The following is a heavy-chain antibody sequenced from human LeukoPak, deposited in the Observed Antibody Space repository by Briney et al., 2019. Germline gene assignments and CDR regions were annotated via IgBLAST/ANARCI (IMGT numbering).Heavy chain of an antibody. CDR1: GHSTTSGYY. V-gene: IGHV4-38-2*01. Sequence: SETLSLTCAISGHSTTSGYYWSWFRQSPGKGLEWIATFFQSHKSFYNASLESRVTMSLDTSKSQFSLNLTSVTAADTAVYSCARVLSFPYLLDSWGRGTQVTVSS. CDR2: FFQSHKS. J-gene: IGHJ4*02. CDR3: ARVLSFPYLLDS. D-gene: IGHD2/OR15-2a*01.